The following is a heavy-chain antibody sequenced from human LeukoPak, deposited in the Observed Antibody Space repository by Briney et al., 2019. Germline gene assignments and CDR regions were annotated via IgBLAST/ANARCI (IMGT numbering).Heavy chain of an antibody. V-gene: IGHV4-59*01. CDR2: ISDSGNT. Sequence: SETLSLTCSVSGGSISSYYWSWVRQSPGKGLEWVGYISDSGNTNYDPSLKSRVSISVDTSKNQLSLKLRSVTAADTAVYYCARMDCVSTSCPFDYWGQGTLVTVSS. J-gene: IGHJ4*02. CDR1: GGSISSYY. CDR3: ARMDCVSTSCPFDY. D-gene: IGHD2-2*01.